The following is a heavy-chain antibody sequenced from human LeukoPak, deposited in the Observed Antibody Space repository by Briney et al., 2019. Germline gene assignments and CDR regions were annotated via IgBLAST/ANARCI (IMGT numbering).Heavy chain of an antibody. D-gene: IGHD3-10*01. CDR2: IYYSGST. V-gene: IGHV4-39*01. J-gene: IGHJ6*02. Sequence: GSLRLSCAASGFTVNSNFMNWVRQPPGKGLEWIGSIYYSGSTYYNPSLKSRVTISVDTSKNQFSLKLSSVTAADTAVYYCARHPYGSGSYFRNYYYYGMDVWGQGTTVTVSS. CDR3: ARHPYGSGSYFRNYYYYGMDV. CDR1: GFTVNSNF.